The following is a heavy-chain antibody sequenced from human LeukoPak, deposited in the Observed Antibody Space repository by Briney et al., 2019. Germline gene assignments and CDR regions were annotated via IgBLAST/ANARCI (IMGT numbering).Heavy chain of an antibody. Sequence: PGGSLRLSCAASGFTFSSYAMSWVRQAPGKGLEWVSAISGSGGSTYYADSVKGRFTISRDNSKNTLYLQMNSLRAEDTAVYYCAKALGARGHYYYYYMDVWGKGTTVTVSS. V-gene: IGHV3-23*01. CDR2: ISGSGGST. CDR3: AKALGARGHYYYYYMDV. J-gene: IGHJ6*03. D-gene: IGHD1-26*01. CDR1: GFTFSSYA.